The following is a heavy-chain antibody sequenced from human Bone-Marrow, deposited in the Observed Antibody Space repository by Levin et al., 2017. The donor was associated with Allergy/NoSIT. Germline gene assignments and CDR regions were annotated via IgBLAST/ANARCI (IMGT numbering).Heavy chain of an antibody. CDR3: ARGLAARLEPHFDY. CDR2: INPNSGGT. D-gene: IGHD6-6*01. Sequence: ASVKVSCKASGYTFTGYYMHWVRQAPGQGLEWMGRINPNSGGTNYAQKFQGRVTMTRDTSISTAYMELSRLRSDDTAVYYCARGLAARLEPHFDYWGQGTLVTVSS. CDR1: GYTFTGYY. V-gene: IGHV1-2*06. J-gene: IGHJ4*02.